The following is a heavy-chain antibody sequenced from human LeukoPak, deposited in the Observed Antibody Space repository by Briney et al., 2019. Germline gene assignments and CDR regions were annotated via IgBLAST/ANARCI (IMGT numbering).Heavy chain of an antibody. V-gene: IGHV4-61*02. Sequence: SQTLSFTCTVSGVSISSGSYYWSWIRQPAGKGLEWIGRIYTSGSTNYNPSLKSRVTISVDTSKNQFSLKLSSVTAADTAVYYCARDRIAARPGWFDPWGQGTLVTVSS. CDR2: IYTSGST. J-gene: IGHJ5*02. CDR1: GVSISSGSYY. CDR3: ARDRIAARPGWFDP. D-gene: IGHD6-6*01.